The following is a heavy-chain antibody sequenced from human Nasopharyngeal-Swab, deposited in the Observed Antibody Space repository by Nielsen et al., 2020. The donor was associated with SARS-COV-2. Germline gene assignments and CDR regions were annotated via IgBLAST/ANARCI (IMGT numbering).Heavy chain of an antibody. D-gene: IGHD3-22*01. CDR3: ARAPKRGSSGYQVVY. CDR2: IKQDGSEK. V-gene: IGHV3-7*03. J-gene: IGHJ4*02. Sequence: GESLKISCVASGFTFSSYWMSWVRQAPGKGLEWVANIKQDGSEKYYVDSVKGRFTISRDNAKNSLYLQMNSLRAEDTAVYYCARAPKRGSSGYQVVYWGQGTLVTVSS. CDR1: GFTFSSYW.